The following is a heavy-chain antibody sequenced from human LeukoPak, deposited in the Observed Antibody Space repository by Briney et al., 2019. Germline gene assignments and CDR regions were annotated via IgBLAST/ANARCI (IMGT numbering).Heavy chain of an antibody. V-gene: IGHV3-23*01. Sequence: GGSLRLSCAASGFTFSSYAMSWVRQAPGKGLEWVSAISGSGGSTYYADSVKGRFTISRDNSKNTLYLQMNSLRAEDTAVYYCAKDGTLATVTTFGSHHALDYWGQGTLVTVSS. CDR2: ISGSGGST. CDR3: AKDGTLATVTTFGSHHALDY. J-gene: IGHJ4*02. CDR1: GFTFSSYA. D-gene: IGHD4-17*01.